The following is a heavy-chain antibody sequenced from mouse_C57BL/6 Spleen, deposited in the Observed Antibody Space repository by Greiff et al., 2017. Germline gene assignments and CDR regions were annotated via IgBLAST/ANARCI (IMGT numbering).Heavy chain of an antibody. V-gene: IGHV5-9*01. CDR2: ISGGGGYT. D-gene: IGHD2-2*01. Sequence: EVQVVESGGGLVKPGGSLKLSCAASGFTFSSYTMSWVRQTPEKRLEWVATISGGGGYTYYPESVKGRFTISRDNAKNTLYLQMSSQRSEDTALYYGARIYGYYFDYWGQGTTLTVSS. CDR3: ARIYGYYFDY. CDR1: GFTFSSYT. J-gene: IGHJ2*01.